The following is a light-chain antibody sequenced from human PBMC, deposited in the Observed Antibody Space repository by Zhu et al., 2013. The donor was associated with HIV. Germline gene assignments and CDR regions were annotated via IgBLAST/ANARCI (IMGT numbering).Light chain of an antibody. CDR2: GAS. CDR3: QQYGSSPNT. Sequence: EIVLTQSPGTLSLSPGERVTLSCRASQAISSNYFAWYQQKPGQAPRLLIHGASSRATGIPDRFSGSGSGTDSTLTISRLEPEDFAVYYCQQYGSSPNTFGPGTKVDIK. J-gene: IGKJ3*01. CDR1: QAISSNY. V-gene: IGKV3-20*01.